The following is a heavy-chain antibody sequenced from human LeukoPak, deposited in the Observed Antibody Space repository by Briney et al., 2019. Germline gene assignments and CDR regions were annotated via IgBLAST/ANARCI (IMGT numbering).Heavy chain of an antibody. CDR2: INPSGGST. CDR1: GYTFTSYY. J-gene: IGHJ5*02. Sequence: ASVKVSCXASGYTFTSYYMHWVRQAPGQGLEWMGIINPSGGSTSCAQKFQGRVTMTRDTSTSTVYMELSSLRSEDTAVYYCARDIVVVPAARSAFDPWGQGTLVTVSS. CDR3: ARDIVVVPAARSAFDP. D-gene: IGHD2-2*01. V-gene: IGHV1-46*03.